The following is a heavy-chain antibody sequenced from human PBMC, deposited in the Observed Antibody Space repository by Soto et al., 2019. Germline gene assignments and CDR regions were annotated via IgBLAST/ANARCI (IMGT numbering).Heavy chain of an antibody. CDR3: ARDFLRGYGPGS. CDR1: GFTFSTYN. Sequence: PGGSLRLSCAASGFTFSTYNMNWVRQAPGKGLEWVSYIRGPSGAIYYADSVKGRFTMSRDNAKNSLYLQMNSLRAEDTAVYYCARDFLRGYGPGSWGQGTLVTVSS. D-gene: IGHD6-25*01. CDR2: IRGPSGAI. V-gene: IGHV3-48*01. J-gene: IGHJ5*02.